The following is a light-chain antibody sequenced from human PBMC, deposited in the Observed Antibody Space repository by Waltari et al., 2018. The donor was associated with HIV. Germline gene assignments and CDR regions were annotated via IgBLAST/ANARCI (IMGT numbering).Light chain of an antibody. CDR1: QSTSNNN. CDR3: HQYGRSPWT. CDR2: GAS. Sequence: EIVLTQSPGTLSLSPGERATLSCRASQSTSNNNLAWYQQKPGQPPRLLIYGASSRATGIPDRFSGSGSGTDFILTISRLEPEDFAVYYCHQYGRSPWTFGQGTKVEVK. V-gene: IGKV3-20*01. J-gene: IGKJ1*01.